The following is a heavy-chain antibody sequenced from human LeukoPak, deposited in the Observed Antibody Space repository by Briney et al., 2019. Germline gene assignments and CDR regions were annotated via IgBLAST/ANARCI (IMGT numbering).Heavy chain of an antibody. CDR2: INPNSGGT. V-gene: IGHV1-2*02. Sequence: GASVKVSCKASGYTFTGYYMHWVRQAPGQGLEWMGWINPNSGGTNYAQKFQGRVTKTRDTSISTAYMELSRLRSDDTAVYYCARVVRYFDWLLLDAFDIWGQGTMVTVSS. J-gene: IGHJ3*02. D-gene: IGHD3-9*01. CDR3: ARVVRYFDWLLLDAFDI. CDR1: GYTFTGYY.